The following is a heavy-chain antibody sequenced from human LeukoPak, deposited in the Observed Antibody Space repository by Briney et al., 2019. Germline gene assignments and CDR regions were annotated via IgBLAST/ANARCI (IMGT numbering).Heavy chain of an antibody. CDR2: IWFDGIRK. CDR1: GFTFSNYG. D-gene: IGHD3-22*01. V-gene: IGHV3-33*08. Sequence: GGSLRLSCAASGFTFSNYGMHWVRQVPGKGLEWVAAIWFDGIRKYYAYSVKGRLNTSRDNSKNTLYLQMNSLRAEDTAVYYCARDLEDSSPFGAFDMWGQGTMVTVSS. CDR3: ARDLEDSSPFGAFDM. J-gene: IGHJ3*02.